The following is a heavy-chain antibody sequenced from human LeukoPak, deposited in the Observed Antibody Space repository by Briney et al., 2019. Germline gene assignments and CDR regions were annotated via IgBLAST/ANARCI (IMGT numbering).Heavy chain of an antibody. Sequence: GGSLRLSCAASGFTFGDTWMNWVRQVPGQGLEWVANIKQDGSERFYVASVKGRFTISRDNGKSSLYLQMNSLRAEDTALYYCATSYDMGWLIGYWGQGTLVTVSS. CDR1: GFTFGDTW. D-gene: IGHD3/OR15-3a*01. V-gene: IGHV3-7*03. J-gene: IGHJ4*02. CDR3: ATSYDMGWLIGY. CDR2: IKQDGSER.